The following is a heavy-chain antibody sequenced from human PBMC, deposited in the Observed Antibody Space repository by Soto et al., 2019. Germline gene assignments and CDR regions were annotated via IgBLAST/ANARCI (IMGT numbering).Heavy chain of an antibody. D-gene: IGHD2-2*01. J-gene: IGHJ4*02. V-gene: IGHV5-10-1*01. Sequence: HGESLKISCHGSGYTFFSFWIVWVRQVPGKGLEWVGRIDPGDSSATYSPTFQGHVTISADRSTRSAYLQWRSLRASDTAIYFCARRYCSRADCYSDSWGQGSLVTAPQ. CDR1: GYTFFSFW. CDR2: IDPGDSSA. CDR3: ARRYCSRADCYSDS.